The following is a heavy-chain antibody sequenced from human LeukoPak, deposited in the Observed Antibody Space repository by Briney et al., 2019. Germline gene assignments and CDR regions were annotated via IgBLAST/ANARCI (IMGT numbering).Heavy chain of an antibody. CDR3: ARGEGVAAGLSY. J-gene: IGHJ4*02. D-gene: IGHD6-13*01. Sequence: SETLSLTCTVSGGSISSYYWSWIRQPARKGLEWIGSIYYSGSTYYNPSLKSRVTISVDTSKNQFSLKLSSVTAADTAVYYCARGEGVAAGLSYWGQGTLVTVSS. CDR2: IYYSGST. CDR1: GGSISSYY. V-gene: IGHV4-4*07.